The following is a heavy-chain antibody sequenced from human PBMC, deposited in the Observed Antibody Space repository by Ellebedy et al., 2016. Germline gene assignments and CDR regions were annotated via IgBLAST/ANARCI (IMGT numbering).Heavy chain of an antibody. V-gene: IGHV4-31*03. CDR3: ARDSPSKTDY. J-gene: IGHJ4*02. CDR1: GGSISSGGYY. Sequence: SETLSLXXTVSGGSISSGGYYWSWIRQHPGKGLEWIGYIYYSGSTYYNPSLKSRVTISVDTSKNQFSLKLSSVTAADTAVYYCARDSPSKTDYWGQGTLVTVSS. CDR2: IYYSGST.